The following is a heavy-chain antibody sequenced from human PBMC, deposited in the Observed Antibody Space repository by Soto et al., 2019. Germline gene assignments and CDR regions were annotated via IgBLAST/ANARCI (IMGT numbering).Heavy chain of an antibody. D-gene: IGHD1-26*01. CDR3: ARQGTTRSVGFDP. Sequence: QVQLQESGPGLVKPSQTLSLTCTVSGGSISSGGYYWSWIRQHPGKGLEWIGYIYSSGSSYNNPSLKSRVTISVDTSKNQLSLKLSSVTAADTAVYYCARQGTTRSVGFDPWGQGTLVTVSS. V-gene: IGHV4-31*03. CDR1: GGSISSGGYY. CDR2: IYSSGSS. J-gene: IGHJ5*02.